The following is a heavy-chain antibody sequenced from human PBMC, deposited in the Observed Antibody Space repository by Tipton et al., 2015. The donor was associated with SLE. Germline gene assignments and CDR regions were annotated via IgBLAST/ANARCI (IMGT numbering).Heavy chain of an antibody. CDR3: AREGGGSYPNWFDP. CDR2: INHSGST. V-gene: IGHV4-34*01. Sequence: TLSLTCAVYGGSFSGYYWSWIRQPPGKGLEWIGEINHSGSTNYNPSLKSRVTISVDTSKNQFSLKLSSVTAADTAVYYCAREGGGSYPNWFDPWGQGTLVTVSS. D-gene: IGHD1-26*01. J-gene: IGHJ5*02. CDR1: GGSFSGYY.